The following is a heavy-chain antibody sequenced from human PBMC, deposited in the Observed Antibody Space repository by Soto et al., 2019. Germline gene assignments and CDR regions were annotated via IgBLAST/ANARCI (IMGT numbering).Heavy chain of an antibody. CDR3: ASHYDSSGYYYRGLDY. CDR2: IIPIFGTA. J-gene: IGHJ4*02. CDR1: GGTFSSYA. Sequence: QVQLVQSGAEVKKPGSSVKVSCKASGGTFSSYAISWVRQAPGQGLEWMGGIIPIFGTADYAQKFQGRVTITADATTSTGTMELSSLRSEDTAVYYCASHYDSSGYYYRGLDYWGQGTLVTVSS. V-gene: IGHV1-69*12. D-gene: IGHD3-22*01.